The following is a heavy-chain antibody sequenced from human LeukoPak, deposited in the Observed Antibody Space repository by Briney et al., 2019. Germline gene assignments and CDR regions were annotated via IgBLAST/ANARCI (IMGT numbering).Heavy chain of an antibody. CDR2: INQDCTNR. CDR3: ARGPYYNTLTGFRGRILGFDY. CDR1: GFTFTTYC. V-gene: IGHV3-7*01. Sequence: GGSLRLSCAASGFTFTTYCMSWLRQAPGKGLEWVANINQDCTNRYYVDSVKGRFTISRDNSKNTLYLQIDSLRAEDTAVYYCARGPYYNTLTGFRGRILGFDYWGQGTLVTVSS. J-gene: IGHJ4*02. D-gene: IGHD3-9*01.